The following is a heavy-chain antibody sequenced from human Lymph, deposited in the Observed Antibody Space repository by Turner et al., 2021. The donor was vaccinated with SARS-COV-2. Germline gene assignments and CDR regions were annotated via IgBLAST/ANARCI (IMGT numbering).Heavy chain of an antibody. D-gene: IGHD1-26*01. CDR2: IWYDGSKK. J-gene: IGHJ4*02. CDR3: AREGAVGATTGVDY. Sequence: QVQLVESGGGVVQPGRSLRLSCAASGFTFTSYGIHWVRQAPGKGLEWVAVIWYDGSKKYYADSVKGRFTISRDNSKNTRYLQRKSLRAEDTAVYYCAREGAVGATTGVDYWGQGTLVTVSS. CDR1: GFTFTSYG. V-gene: IGHV3-33*01.